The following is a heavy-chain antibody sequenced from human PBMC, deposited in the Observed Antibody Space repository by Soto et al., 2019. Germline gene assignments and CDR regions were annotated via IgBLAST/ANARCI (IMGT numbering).Heavy chain of an antibody. Sequence: QLQLQESGPGLVKPSETLSLTCIVSGGSISSSSYYWGWIRQPPGKGLEWIGSTYFSGSTDYNPSLKSRVTISVDTSKNQFSLKLSSVTATDTAVFYCARHRARNWFDPWGQGTLVTVSS. CDR3: ARHRARNWFDP. D-gene: IGHD6-6*01. V-gene: IGHV4-39*01. CDR2: TYFSGST. J-gene: IGHJ5*02. CDR1: GGSISSSSYY.